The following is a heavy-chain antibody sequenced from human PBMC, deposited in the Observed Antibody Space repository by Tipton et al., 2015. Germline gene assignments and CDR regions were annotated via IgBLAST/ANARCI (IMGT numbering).Heavy chain of an antibody. CDR3: ARSPFKSGYFDY. CDR1: GASISSGAYY. Sequence: TLSLTCTVSGASISSGAYYWSWIRQHPGKGLEWIGYIYYSGSTYYNPSLKSRVTISVDTSKNQFSLKLSSATAADTAVYYCARSPFKSGYFDYWGQGTLVTVSS. V-gene: IGHV4-31*03. J-gene: IGHJ4*02. D-gene: IGHD2/OR15-2a*01. CDR2: IYYSGST.